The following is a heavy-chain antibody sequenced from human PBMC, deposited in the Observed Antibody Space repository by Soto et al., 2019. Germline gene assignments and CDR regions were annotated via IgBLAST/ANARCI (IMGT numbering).Heavy chain of an antibody. V-gene: IGHV1-69*12. CDR3: ATSRAPYSSSWYPMYWYFDL. D-gene: IGHD6-13*01. Sequence: QVQLVQSGAEVKKPGSSVKVSCKASGGTFSSYAISWVRQAPGQGLEWMGGIIPIFGTANYAQKFQGRVTITADESTSTAYMELSSLRSEDTAVYYCATSRAPYSSSWYPMYWYFDLWGRGTLVTVSS. CDR1: GGTFSSYA. J-gene: IGHJ2*01. CDR2: IIPIFGTA.